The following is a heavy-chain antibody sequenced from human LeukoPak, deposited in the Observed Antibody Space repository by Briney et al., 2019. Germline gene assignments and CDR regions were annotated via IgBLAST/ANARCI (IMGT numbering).Heavy chain of an antibody. CDR3: ARGGLQWELLGNWFDP. CDR2: INPDGSAT. CDR1: GFTFRSDW. D-gene: IGHD3-3*01. Sequence: GGSLRLSCAASGFTFRSDWMSWVRQSPEKGLEWAANINPDGSATYYVDSVKGRFIIPRDNTKNSLYLQMNSLRAEDTAVYYCARGGLQWELLGNWFDPWGQGTLVTVSS. V-gene: IGHV3-7*03. J-gene: IGHJ5*02.